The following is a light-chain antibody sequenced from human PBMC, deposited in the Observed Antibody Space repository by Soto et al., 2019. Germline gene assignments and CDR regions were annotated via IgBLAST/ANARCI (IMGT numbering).Light chain of an antibody. Sequence: QSALTQPASVSGSPGQSITISCTGTRRDVGSYNLVSWYQQHPGKAPKLMIYEVTKRPSGVSSRFSGSKSGYTASLTISGLLAEDEADYYCCSYVGSSTWVFGGATKLTVL. CDR1: RRDVGSYNL. CDR2: EVT. V-gene: IGLV2-23*02. CDR3: CSYVGSSTWV. J-gene: IGLJ3*02.